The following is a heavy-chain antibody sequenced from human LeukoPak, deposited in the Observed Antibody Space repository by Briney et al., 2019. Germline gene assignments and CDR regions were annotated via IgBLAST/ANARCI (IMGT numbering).Heavy chain of an antibody. J-gene: IGHJ4*02. CDR3: ARQGYADFSSRPFDY. Sequence: SETLSLTCTVSGGSISSSSYYWGWIRQPPGKGLEWIGSVYYSGNTCYNPSLKSRVTISVDTSKNQFSLKLRSVTAADTAMYYCARQGYADFSSRPFDYWGQGTLVTVSS. CDR1: GGSISSSSYY. CDR2: VYYSGNT. V-gene: IGHV4-39*01. D-gene: IGHD4-17*01.